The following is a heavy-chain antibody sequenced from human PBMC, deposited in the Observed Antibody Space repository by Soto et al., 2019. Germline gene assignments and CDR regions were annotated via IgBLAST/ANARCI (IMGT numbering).Heavy chain of an antibody. CDR1: GYSLSSGYY. V-gene: IGHV4-38-2*01. CDR2: IYHSGST. CDR3: ASGPRYGDYPQDFDY. Sequence: SETLSLTCAVSGYSLSSGYYWGWIRHPPGKGLEWIGSIYHSGSTYYNPSLKSRVTISVDTSKNQFSLNLSSVTAADTAVYYCASGPRYGDYPQDFDYWGQGSLVTVSS. J-gene: IGHJ4*02. D-gene: IGHD4-17*01.